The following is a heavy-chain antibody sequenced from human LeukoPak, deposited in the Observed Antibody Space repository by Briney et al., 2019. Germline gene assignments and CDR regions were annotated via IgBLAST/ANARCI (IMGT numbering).Heavy chain of an antibody. CDR2: ISAYNGNT. D-gene: IGHD3-22*01. CDR1: GYTFTSYG. J-gene: IGHJ4*02. Sequence: ASVKVSCKASGYTFTSYGISWVRQAPGQGLEWMGWISAYNGNTNYAQKLLGRVTMTTDTSTSTAYMELRSLRSDDTAVYYCARDLGRDSSGYVLDYWGQGTLVTVSS. CDR3: ARDLGRDSSGYVLDY. V-gene: IGHV1-18*01.